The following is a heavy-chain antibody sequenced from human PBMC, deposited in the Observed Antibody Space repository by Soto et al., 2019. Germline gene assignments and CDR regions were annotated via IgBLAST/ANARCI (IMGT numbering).Heavy chain of an antibody. CDR1: GGSISSGDYS. CDR3: ARPPAGPSPRWDV. CDR2: MYGAGLT. V-gene: IGHV4-30-2*01. J-gene: IGHJ6*01. Sequence: SETLSLTCTVSGGSISSGDYSWSWIRQPPGKGLEWIGYMYGAGLTYYNPSLKSRVTISVDKSKNQFSLNLNSVTAADTALYSGARPPAGPSPRWDVWGQETTVTVSS.